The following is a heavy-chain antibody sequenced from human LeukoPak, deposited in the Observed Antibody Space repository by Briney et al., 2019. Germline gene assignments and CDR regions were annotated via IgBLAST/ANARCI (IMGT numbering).Heavy chain of an antibody. CDR1: GFTFSSYG. CDR3: ASLSVLSSFQTYYGMDV. D-gene: IGHD6-13*01. Sequence: GGSLRLSCAASGFTFSSYGMHWVRQAPGKGLEWVAFIRYDGSNKYYADSVKGRFTISRDNSKNTLYLQMNSLRAEDTAVYYCASLSVLSSFQTYYGMDVWGQGTTVTVSS. V-gene: IGHV3-30*02. J-gene: IGHJ6*02. CDR2: IRYDGSNK.